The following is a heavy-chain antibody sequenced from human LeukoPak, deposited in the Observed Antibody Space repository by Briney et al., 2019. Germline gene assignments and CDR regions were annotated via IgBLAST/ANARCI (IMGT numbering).Heavy chain of an antibody. CDR3: ARKRRDGYKYYFDY. D-gene: IGHD5-24*01. J-gene: IGHJ4*02. CDR1: GFTFSSYG. V-gene: IGHV3-33*01. Sequence: PGGSLRLSCAASGFTFSSYGMHWVRQAPGKGLEWVAVIWYDGSNKYYADSVKGRFTISRDNPKNTLYLQMNSLRAEDTAVYYCARKRRDGYKYYFDYWGQGTLVTVSS. CDR2: IWYDGSNK.